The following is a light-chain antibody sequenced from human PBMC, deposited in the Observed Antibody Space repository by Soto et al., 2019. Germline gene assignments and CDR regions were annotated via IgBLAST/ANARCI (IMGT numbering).Light chain of an antibody. Sequence: DIKLTQSPSSLSAPVGERVTFPLRASQSSSSYLNWYQQKPGKAPKLLIYAASSLQSGVPSRFSGSGSGTDFTLTISILPPEDFAVYHCQQRSKWITFGQGTRLEI. CDR3: QQRSKWIT. CDR2: AAS. J-gene: IGKJ5*01. V-gene: IGKV1-39*01. CDR1: QSSSSY.